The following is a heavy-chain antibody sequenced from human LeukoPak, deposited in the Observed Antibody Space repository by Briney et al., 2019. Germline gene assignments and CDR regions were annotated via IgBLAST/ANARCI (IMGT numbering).Heavy chain of an antibody. V-gene: IGHV3-11*06. CDR1: GFTFSDYY. CDR3: ARALTDDSSGWYYYYYYGMDV. J-gene: IGHJ6*02. Sequence: GGSLRLSCAASGFTFSDYYMSWIRQAPGKGLEWVSYISSSISYTNYADSVKGRFTISRDNAKNSLYLQMNSLRAEDTAAYCCARALTDDSSGWYYYYYYGMDVWGQGTTVTVSS. CDR2: ISSSISYT. D-gene: IGHD3-22*01.